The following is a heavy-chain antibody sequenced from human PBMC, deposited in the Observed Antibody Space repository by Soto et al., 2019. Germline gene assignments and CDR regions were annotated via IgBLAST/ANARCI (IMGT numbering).Heavy chain of an antibody. CDR2: IIPILGIA. CDR1: GGTFSSYT. Sequence: SVKVSCKASGGTFSSYTISWVRQAPGQGLEWMGRIIPILGIANYAQKFQGKVKINADKSTSTAYMELSSLRSEDTAVYYCARANSNLDAFDIWGQGTMVTVSS. D-gene: IGHD3-22*01. CDR3: ARANSNLDAFDI. J-gene: IGHJ3*02. V-gene: IGHV1-69*02.